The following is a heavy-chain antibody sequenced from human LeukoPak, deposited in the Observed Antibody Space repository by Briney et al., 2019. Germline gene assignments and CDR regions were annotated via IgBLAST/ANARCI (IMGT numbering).Heavy chain of an antibody. CDR3: AREVGFWSGYWYYFDY. D-gene: IGHD3-3*01. J-gene: IGHJ4*02. V-gene: IGHV3-7*01. Sequence: PGGSLRLSCAASGFTFSSYWMSWVRQAPGEGLEWVANIKQDGSEKYYVDSVKGRFTISRDNAKNSLYLQMNSLRAEDTAVYYCAREVGFWSGYWYYFDYWGQGTLVTVSS. CDR1: GFTFSSYW. CDR2: IKQDGSEK.